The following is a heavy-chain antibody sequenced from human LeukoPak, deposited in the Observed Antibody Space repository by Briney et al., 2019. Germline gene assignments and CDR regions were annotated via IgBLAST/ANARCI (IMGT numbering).Heavy chain of an antibody. CDR2: IYYSGST. J-gene: IGHJ4*02. CDR3: ARERSDGYCSSTSCSD. Sequence: SETLSLTCTVSGGSISSGDYYWSWIRQHPGKGLEWIGYIYYSGSTYYNPSLKSRVTISVDTSKNQFSLKLSSVTAADTAVYYCARERSDGYCSSTSCSDWGQGTLVTVSS. V-gene: IGHV4-31*03. CDR1: GGSISSGDYY. D-gene: IGHD2-2*01.